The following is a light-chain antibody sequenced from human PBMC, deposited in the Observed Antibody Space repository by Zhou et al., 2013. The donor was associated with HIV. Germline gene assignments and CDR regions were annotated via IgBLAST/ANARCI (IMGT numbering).Light chain of an antibody. J-gene: IGKJ2*01. Sequence: EIVLTQSPATLSLSPGERATLSCRASQSVSSYLAWYQQKPGQAPRLLIFGASNRATGIPDRFSGRGSGTDFALIINKLEPEDSAVYYCQQSDTLYTFGQGTKLE. CDR2: GAS. CDR1: QSVSSY. CDR3: QQSDTLYT. V-gene: IGKV3-11*01.